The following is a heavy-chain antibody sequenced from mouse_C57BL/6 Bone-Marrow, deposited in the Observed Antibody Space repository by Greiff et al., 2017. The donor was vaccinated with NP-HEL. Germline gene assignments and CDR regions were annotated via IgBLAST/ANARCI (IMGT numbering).Heavy chain of an antibody. CDR1: GFSLTSYG. V-gene: IGHV2-2*01. CDR3: ARNGTTVPYYYAMDY. CDR2: IWSGGST. J-gene: IGHJ4*01. D-gene: IGHD1-1*01. Sequence: QVQLKESGPGLVQPSQSLSITCTVSGFSLTSYGVHWVRQSPGKGLEWLGVIWSGGSTDYNAAFISRLSISKDNSKSQVFFKMNSLQADDTAIYYCARNGTTVPYYYAMDYWGQGTSVTVSS.